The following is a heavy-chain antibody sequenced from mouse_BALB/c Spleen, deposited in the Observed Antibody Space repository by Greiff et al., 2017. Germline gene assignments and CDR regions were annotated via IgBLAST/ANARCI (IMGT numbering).Heavy chain of an antibody. J-gene: IGHJ1*01. V-gene: IGHV14-1*02. CDR1: GFNIKDYY. CDR2: IDPENGNT. D-gene: IGHD1-1*01. Sequence: VQLQQSGAELVRPGALVKLSCKASGFNIKDYYMHWVKQRPEQGLEWIGWIDPENGNTIYDPKFQGKASITADTSSNTAYLQLSSLTSEDTAVYYCASSSPWYFDVWGAGTTVTVSS. CDR3: ASSSPWYFDV.